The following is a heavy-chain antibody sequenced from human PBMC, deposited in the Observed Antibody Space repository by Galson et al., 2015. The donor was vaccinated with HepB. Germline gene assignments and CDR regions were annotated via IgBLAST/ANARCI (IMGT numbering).Heavy chain of an antibody. CDR3: TTLQWT. D-gene: IGHD6-19*01. CDR1: GFTFSDAW. Sequence: SLRLSCAASGFTFSDAWMYWVRQAPGKGLEWVGRIKSKTDNDTTGYAAPVEGRFTISRDDSKNTLYLQMNGLKTEDTAVYHCTTLQWTWGQGTLVTVSS. J-gene: IGHJ5*02. V-gene: IGHV3-15*01. CDR2: IKSKTDNDTT.